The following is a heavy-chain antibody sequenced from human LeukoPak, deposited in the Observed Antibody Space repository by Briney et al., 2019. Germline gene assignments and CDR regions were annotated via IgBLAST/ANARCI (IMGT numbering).Heavy chain of an antibody. CDR1: GFTFSSYW. CDR3: ARDGRYYYGSGFDY. D-gene: IGHD3-10*01. Sequence: GGSLRLSCAASGFTFSSYWMSWVRQAPGKGLEWVANIKQDGSEKYYVDSVKGRFTISRDNAKNSLYLQMNSLRAEDTAVYYCARDGRYYYGSGFDYWGQGTLVTVSS. CDR2: IKQDGSEK. J-gene: IGHJ4*02. V-gene: IGHV3-7*01.